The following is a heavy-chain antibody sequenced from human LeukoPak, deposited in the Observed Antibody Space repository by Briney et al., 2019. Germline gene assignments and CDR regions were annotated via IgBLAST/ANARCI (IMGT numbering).Heavy chain of an antibody. Sequence: GGSLRLSCVASGFGFRNYGMHWVRQATGKGLEWVSFIWSDGNNKKYGDSVKGRFTISRDNSNNMLYLQVDSLRPEDTGVYYCAKDPGASVPGFYMDVWGKGTTVIVSS. V-gene: IGHV3-30*02. J-gene: IGHJ6*03. D-gene: IGHD2-8*02. CDR3: AKDPGASVPGFYMDV. CDR1: GFGFRNYG. CDR2: IWSDGNNK.